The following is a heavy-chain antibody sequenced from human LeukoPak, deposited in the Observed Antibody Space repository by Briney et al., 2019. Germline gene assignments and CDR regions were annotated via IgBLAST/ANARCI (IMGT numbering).Heavy chain of an antibody. CDR3: ARGGYDSGSRPIYY. Sequence: GGSLRLSCAASRFTFSTYWMHWVRQAPGKGLVWVSRINTDGSNTTYADSVKGRFTISRDNAKNTLYLQMNSLRAEDTAVYYCARGGYDSGSRPIYYWGQGTLVTVSS. D-gene: IGHD3-10*01. V-gene: IGHV3-74*01. CDR1: RFTFSTYW. J-gene: IGHJ4*02. CDR2: INTDGSNT.